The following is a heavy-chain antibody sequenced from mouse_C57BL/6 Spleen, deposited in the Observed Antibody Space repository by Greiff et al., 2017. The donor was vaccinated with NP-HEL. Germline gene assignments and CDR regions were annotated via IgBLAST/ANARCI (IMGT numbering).Heavy chain of an antibody. J-gene: IGHJ3*01. CDR3: ARVGDYYGSSFAWFAY. CDR1: GFTFSSYA. Sequence: EVKVVESGGGLVKPGGSLKLSCAASGFTFSSYAMSWVRQTPEKRLEWVATISDGGSYTYYPDNVKGRFTISRDNAKNNLYLQMSHLKSEDTAMDYCARVGDYYGSSFAWFAYWGQGTLVTVSA. V-gene: IGHV5-4*03. D-gene: IGHD1-1*01. CDR2: ISDGGSYT.